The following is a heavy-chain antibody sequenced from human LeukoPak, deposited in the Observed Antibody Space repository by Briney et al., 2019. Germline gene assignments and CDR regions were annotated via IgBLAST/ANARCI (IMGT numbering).Heavy chain of an antibody. V-gene: IGHV1-2*02. CDR3: ARADRLHGGPYLIGP. Sequence: ASVKVSCKTSGYSFTDYYMHWVRQAPGQGLEWMGWNNPNSGGTSSAQKFQGRVTVTRDTSITTVYMEVSWLTSDDTAIYYCARADRLHGGPYLIGPWGQGTLVTVSS. CDR2: NNPNSGGT. J-gene: IGHJ5*02. CDR1: GYSFTDYY. D-gene: IGHD2-21*01.